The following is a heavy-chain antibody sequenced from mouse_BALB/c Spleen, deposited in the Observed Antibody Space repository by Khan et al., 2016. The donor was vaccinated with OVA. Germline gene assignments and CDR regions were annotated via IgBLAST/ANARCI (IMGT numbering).Heavy chain of an antibody. CDR2: IYPGTGSS. Sequence: QMQLEESGAELVRPGASVNLSCKTSGYIFTSYWIHWVKQRSGQGLEWIARIYPGTGSSYYNEKFKGKATLTADKSSTTAYMQLSSLKSEDSAVYLCARAYDGSHYFDCWGQGTTLTISS. D-gene: IGHD2-1*01. CDR1: GYIFTSYW. J-gene: IGHJ2*01. CDR3: ARAYDGSHYFDC. V-gene: IGHV1S132*01.